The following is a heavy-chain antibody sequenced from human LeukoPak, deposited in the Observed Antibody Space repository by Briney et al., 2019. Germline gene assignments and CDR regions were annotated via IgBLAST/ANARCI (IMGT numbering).Heavy chain of an antibody. J-gene: IGHJ3*02. Sequence: ASVKVSCKASGYTFTSYGISWVRQAPGQGLEWMGWISAYNGNTNYAQKLQGRVTMTTDTSTSTAYMELRSLRSDDTAVYYCARDFAPTYYDILTGYYWVDAFDIWGQGTMVTVSS. CDR1: GYTFTSYG. V-gene: IGHV1-18*01. D-gene: IGHD3-9*01. CDR2: ISAYNGNT. CDR3: ARDFAPTYYDILTGYYWVDAFDI.